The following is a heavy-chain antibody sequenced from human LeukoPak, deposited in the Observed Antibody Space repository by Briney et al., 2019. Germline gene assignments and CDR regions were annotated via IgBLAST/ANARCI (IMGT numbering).Heavy chain of an antibody. CDR2: INPNSGGT. D-gene: IGHD3-3*01. Sequence: ASVKVSCKAPGYTFTGYYVHWVRQAPGQGLEWMGWINPNSGGTNYAQKFQGRVTMTRDTSISTAYMELSRLRSDDTAVYYCARDNEFWSGYVGWGQGTLVTVSS. V-gene: IGHV1-2*02. CDR1: GYTFTGYY. J-gene: IGHJ4*02. CDR3: ARDNEFWSGYVG.